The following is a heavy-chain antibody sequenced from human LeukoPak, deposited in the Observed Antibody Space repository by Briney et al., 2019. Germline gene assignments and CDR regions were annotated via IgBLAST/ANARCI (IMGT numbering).Heavy chain of an antibody. CDR2: MNPNSGNT. D-gene: IGHD2-21*01. V-gene: IGHV1-8*02. Sequence: ASVKVSCKASGYTFTSYAMNWVRQAPGQGLEWMGWMNPNSGNTGYAQKFQGRVTMTRNTSISTAYMELSSLRSEDTAVYYCARHTGDYWGQGTLVTVPS. CDR3: ARHTGDY. J-gene: IGHJ4*02. CDR1: GYTFTSYA.